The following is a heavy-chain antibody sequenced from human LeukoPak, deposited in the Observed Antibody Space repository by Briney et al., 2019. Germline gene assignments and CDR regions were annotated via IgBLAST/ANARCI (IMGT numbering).Heavy chain of an antibody. V-gene: IGHV3-30*02. Sequence: GGSLRLSCAASGFTFSSYGMHWVRQAPGKGLEWVAFIRYDGSNKYYADSVKGRFTISRDNSKNTLYLQMNSLRAEDTAVYYCAKGGPSSSSGLDYWGQGTLVTVSS. CDR1: GFTFSSYG. D-gene: IGHD6-6*01. J-gene: IGHJ4*02. CDR2: IRYDGSNK. CDR3: AKGGPSSSSGLDY.